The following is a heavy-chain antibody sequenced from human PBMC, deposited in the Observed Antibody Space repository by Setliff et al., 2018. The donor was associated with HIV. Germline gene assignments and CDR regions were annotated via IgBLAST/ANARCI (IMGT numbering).Heavy chain of an antibody. CDR1: RFSFSTSW. CDR3: ARDALADPGTLSYSYYMDV. CDR2: ISSSSDTI. V-gene: IGHV3-48*04. D-gene: IGHD6-13*01. Sequence: GGSLRLSCAASRFSFSTSWMTWVRQAPGKGLEWVSYISSSSDTIYYADSVKGRFTISRDSAKSSLYLQMHSLTAEDTAMYYCARDALADPGTLSYSYYMDVWGKGTTVTVSS. J-gene: IGHJ6*03.